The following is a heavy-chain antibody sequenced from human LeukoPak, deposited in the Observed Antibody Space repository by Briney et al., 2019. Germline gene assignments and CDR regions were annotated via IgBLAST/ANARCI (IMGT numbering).Heavy chain of an antibody. Sequence: ASVKVSWKASGYTFTSYDINWVRQATGQGLEWMGWMNPNSGNTGYAQKFQGRVTITRNTSISTAYMELSSLRSEDTAVYYCARGQGYYYDSSGYIDYWGQGTLVTVSS. CDR2: MNPNSGNT. V-gene: IGHV1-8*03. J-gene: IGHJ4*02. CDR3: ARGQGYYYDSSGYIDY. D-gene: IGHD3-22*01. CDR1: GYTFTSYD.